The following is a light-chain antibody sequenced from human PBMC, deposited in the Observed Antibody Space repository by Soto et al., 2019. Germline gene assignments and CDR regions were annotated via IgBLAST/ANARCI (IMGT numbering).Light chain of an antibody. J-gene: IGLJ1*01. Sequence: QSVLTQPPSVSGAPGQRVTISCTGSSSNIGAGYDVHWYQQLPGTAPKLLIYGNSNRPSGVPDRFSGSKSGTSASLAITGLQAEDEADYYCQSYDSSQSGFYVFGTGTKLTVL. V-gene: IGLV1-40*01. CDR2: GNS. CDR3: QSYDSSQSGFYV. CDR1: SSNIGAGYD.